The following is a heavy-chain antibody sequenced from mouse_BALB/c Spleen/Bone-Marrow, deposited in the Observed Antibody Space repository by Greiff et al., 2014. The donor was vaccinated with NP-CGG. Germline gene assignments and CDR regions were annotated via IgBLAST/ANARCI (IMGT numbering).Heavy chain of an antibody. J-gene: IGHJ3*01. Sequence: EVQLQQSGAELAKPGASVKLSCTASGFNIKDTYMHWVKQRPEQGLEWIGRIDPANGNTKYDPKFQGKATITADTSSNTAYLQLSSLTSEGTAVYYCAIYYYGSSGFAYWGQGTLVTVSA. CDR3: AIYYYGSSGFAY. D-gene: IGHD1-1*01. CDR2: IDPANGNT. CDR1: GFNIKDTY. V-gene: IGHV14-3*02.